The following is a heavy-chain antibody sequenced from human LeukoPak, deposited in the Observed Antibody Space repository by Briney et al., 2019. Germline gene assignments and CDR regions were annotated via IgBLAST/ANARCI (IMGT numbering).Heavy chain of an antibody. CDR1: GYTFTGYY. CDR3: ARDSSGWYPNY. CDR2: INPNSGDT. J-gene: IGHJ4*02. D-gene: IGHD6-19*01. Sequence: ASVKVSCKASGYTFTGYYMHWVRQAPGQGLEWMGWINPNSGDTNYAQKLQGRVTMTTDTSTSTAYMELRSLRSDDTAVYYCARDSSGWYPNYWGQGTLVTVSS. V-gene: IGHV1-2*02.